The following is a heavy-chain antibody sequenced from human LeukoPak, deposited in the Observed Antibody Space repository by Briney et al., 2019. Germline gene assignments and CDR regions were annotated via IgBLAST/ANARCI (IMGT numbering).Heavy chain of an antibody. V-gene: IGHV1-69*05. CDR2: IIPIFGTA. J-gene: IGHJ2*01. CDR3: ARGGQVPAATDYWYFDL. D-gene: IGHD2-2*01. CDR1: GGTFSSYA. Sequence: SVKVSCKASGGTFSSYAISWVRQAPGQGLEWMGGIIPIFGTANYAQKFQGRVTITTDESTSTAYMELSSLRSEDTAVYYCARGGQVPAATDYWYFDLWGRGTLVTVSS.